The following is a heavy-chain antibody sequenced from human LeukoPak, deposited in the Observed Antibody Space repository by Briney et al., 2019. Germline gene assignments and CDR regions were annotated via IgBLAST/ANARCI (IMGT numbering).Heavy chain of an antibody. D-gene: IGHD6-19*01. V-gene: IGHV1-2*06. CDR3: ARLIPAGYSSGWYRDY. Sequence: ASVKVSCKASGYTFTGYYMHWVRQAPGQGLEWMGRINPNSGGTNYAQEFQGRVTMTRDTSISTAYMELSRLRSDDTAVYYCARLIPAGYSSGWYRDYWGQGTLVTVSS. CDR2: INPNSGGT. J-gene: IGHJ4*02. CDR1: GYTFTGYY.